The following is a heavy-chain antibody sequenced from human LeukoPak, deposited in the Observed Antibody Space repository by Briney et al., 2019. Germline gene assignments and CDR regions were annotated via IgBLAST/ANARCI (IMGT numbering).Heavy chain of an antibody. D-gene: IGHD3-10*01. V-gene: IGHV1-69*04. CDR1: GGTFSSYA. J-gene: IGHJ5*02. CDR3: ARETIWFGELGGNNWFDP. CDR2: IIPILDIT. Sequence: SVKVSCKASGGTFSSYAISWVRQAPGQGLEWMGRIIPILDITNYAQKFQGRVTITADKSTSTAYMELSSLRSEDTAVYYCARETIWFGELGGNNWFDPWGQGTLVTVSS.